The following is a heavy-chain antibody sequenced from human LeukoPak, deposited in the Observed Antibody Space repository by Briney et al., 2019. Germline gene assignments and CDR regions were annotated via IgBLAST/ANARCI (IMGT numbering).Heavy chain of an antibody. J-gene: IGHJ3*02. D-gene: IGHD3-10*01. CDR1: GVSISNYY. CDR3: AKSNGYGLVDI. Sequence: PSETLSLTCTVSGVSISNYYWTWIRQPPGKGLEWIGYIYYSGSTNYNPSLKSRVTISLDTSKNQFSLKLNSVTAADTAVYYCAKSNGYGLVDIWGQGTMVTVSS. CDR2: IYYSGST. V-gene: IGHV4-59*01.